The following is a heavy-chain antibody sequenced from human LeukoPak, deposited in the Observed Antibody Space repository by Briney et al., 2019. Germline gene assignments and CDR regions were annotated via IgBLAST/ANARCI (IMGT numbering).Heavy chain of an antibody. CDR2: INPRDDST. J-gene: IGHJ3*02. V-gene: IGHV1-46*01. CDR1: GYTFISYY. Sequence: ASVKVSCKASGYTFISYYVHWVRQAPGQGLEWMGIINPRDDSTSYAQKFQGRVTMTRDTSTSTVYMELSSLRSEDTAVYYCARDKAHLAYCGGDCVRAFDIWGQGTMVTVSS. D-gene: IGHD2-21*02. CDR3: ARDKAHLAYCGGDCVRAFDI.